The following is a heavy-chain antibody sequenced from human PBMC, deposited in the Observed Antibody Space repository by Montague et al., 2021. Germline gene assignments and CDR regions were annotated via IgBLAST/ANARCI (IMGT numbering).Heavy chain of an antibody. D-gene: IGHD7-27*01. CDR3: AKNWGAAERYHYHLDD. J-gene: IGHJ4*02. Sequence: SLRLSCAASGFTFRTYAMSLVRQAPGKGLQWVSLIFGDSGATSYADSVKGRFTISRDKSKNILSLQMNSLRVDDTAVYYCAKNWGAAERYHYHLDDWGQGTTVIVSS. CDR1: GFTFRTYA. V-gene: IGHV3-23*01. CDR2: IFGDSGAT.